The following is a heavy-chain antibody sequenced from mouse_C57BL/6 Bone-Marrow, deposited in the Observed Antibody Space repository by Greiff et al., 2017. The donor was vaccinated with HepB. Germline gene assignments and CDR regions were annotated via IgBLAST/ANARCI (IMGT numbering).Heavy chain of an antibody. CDR3: ARALYSNYSYYYAMDY. Sequence: EVKLMESGPELVKPGASVKIPCKASGYTFTDYNMDWVKQSHGKSLEWIGDINPNNGGTIYNQKFKGKATLTVDKSSSTAYMELRSLTSEDTAVYYCARALYSNYSYYYAMDYWGQGTSVTVSS. J-gene: IGHJ4*01. V-gene: IGHV1-18*01. D-gene: IGHD2-5*01. CDR1: GYTFTDYN. CDR2: INPNNGGT.